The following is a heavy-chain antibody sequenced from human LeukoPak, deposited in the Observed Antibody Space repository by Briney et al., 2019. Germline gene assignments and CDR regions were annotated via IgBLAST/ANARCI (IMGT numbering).Heavy chain of an antibody. Sequence: ASVTVSCKASGYTFTGYYIHWVRQVPGQGLEWMGWINPNNGDTTQAQKFHGRVTMTRDTSISTAYMELSRLTSDDTAMYFCARDFDFWSAYSSFDYWGQGTLVTVSS. CDR1: GYTFTGYY. CDR2: INPNNGDT. J-gene: IGHJ4*02. V-gene: IGHV1-2*02. D-gene: IGHD3-3*01. CDR3: ARDFDFWSAYSSFDY.